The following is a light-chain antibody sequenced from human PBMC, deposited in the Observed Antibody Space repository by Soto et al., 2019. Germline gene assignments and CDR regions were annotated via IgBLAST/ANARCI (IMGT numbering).Light chain of an antibody. CDR2: AAS. J-gene: IGKJ4*02. CDR3: LNLNSCPRT. CDR1: QGIRND. V-gene: IGKV1-6*01. Sequence: SKSSMSASVGGRVTITCRASQGIRNDLGWDQQKPGKAPKLLIYAASSLQSGVPSRFSGSGSGTDFTLTISSLQPEDVATDYCLNLNSCPRTFGGGTNV.